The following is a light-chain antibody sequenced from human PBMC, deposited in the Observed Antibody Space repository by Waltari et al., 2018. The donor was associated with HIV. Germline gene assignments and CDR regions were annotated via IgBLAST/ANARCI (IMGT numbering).Light chain of an antibody. CDR2: ADT. V-gene: IGLV3-1*01. CDR3: QAWDSTTRV. J-gene: IGLJ3*02. Sequence: SYEVTQPPSLSVSPGQTASITCSGDKLGDNYACWYQQQPGQSPILVIYADTKRPPGIPERFSASNSGNTATLTITGTQAMDEADYYCQAWDSTTRVFGGGTKLTVL. CDR1: KLGDNY.